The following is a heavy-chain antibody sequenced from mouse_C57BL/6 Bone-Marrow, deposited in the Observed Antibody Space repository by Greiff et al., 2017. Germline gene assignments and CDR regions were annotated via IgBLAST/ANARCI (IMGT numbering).Heavy chain of an antibody. CDR1: GYTFTSYW. V-gene: IGHV1-69*01. CDR3: ARDYYYFPHYYAKGY. D-gene: IGHD2-4*01. CDR2: IDPSDSYT. J-gene: IGHJ4*01. Sequence: VQLQQPGAELVMPGASVKLSCKASGYTFTSYWMHWVKQRPGQGLEWIGEIDPSDSYTNYNQKFKGKSTLTVDKSSSTAYMQLSSLTSEDSAVYYWARDYYYFPHYYAKGYWGQGTSVTVSS.